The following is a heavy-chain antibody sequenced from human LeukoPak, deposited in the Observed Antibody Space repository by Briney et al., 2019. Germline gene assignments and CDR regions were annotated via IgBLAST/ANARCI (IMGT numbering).Heavy chain of an antibody. D-gene: IGHD6-13*01. CDR3: ASLGIAAAGTSYYFDY. V-gene: IGHV4-34*01. CDR2: IYHSGST. J-gene: IGHJ4*02. Sequence: SETLSLTCAVYGGSFSGYFWSWIRQPPGKGLEWIGEIYHSGSTNYNPSLKSRVTISVDTSKNQFSLKLSSVTAADTAVYYCASLGIAAAGTSYYFDYWGQGTLVTVSS. CDR1: GGSFSGYF.